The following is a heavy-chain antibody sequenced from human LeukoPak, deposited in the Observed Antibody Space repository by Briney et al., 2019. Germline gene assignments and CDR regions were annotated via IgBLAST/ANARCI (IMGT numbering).Heavy chain of an antibody. CDR1: GGSISGYY. D-gene: IGHD1-26*01. CDR3: ARGGGRYYQDY. V-gene: IGHV4-38-2*02. J-gene: IGHJ4*02. Sequence: SETLSLTCTVSGGSISGYYWSWIRQPPGKGLEWIGSIYHSGSTYYNPSLKSRVTISVDTSKNQFSLKLSSVTAADTAVYYCARGGGRYYQDYWGQGTLVTVSS. CDR2: IYHSGST.